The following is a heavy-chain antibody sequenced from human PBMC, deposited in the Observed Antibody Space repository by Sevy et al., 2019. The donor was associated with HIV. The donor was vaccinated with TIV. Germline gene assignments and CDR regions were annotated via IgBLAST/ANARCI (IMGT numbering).Heavy chain of an antibody. J-gene: IGHJ4*02. CDR2: ISGSGGST. CDR3: AKDLYGDYTSH. CDR1: GFTSSSYA. Sequence: GGSLRLSCAASGFTSSSYAMSWVRQAPGKGLEWVSAISGSGGSTYYADSVKGRFTISRDNSKNTLYLQMNSLRAEDTAVYYCAKDLYGDYTSHWGQGTLVTVSS. V-gene: IGHV3-23*01. D-gene: IGHD4-17*01.